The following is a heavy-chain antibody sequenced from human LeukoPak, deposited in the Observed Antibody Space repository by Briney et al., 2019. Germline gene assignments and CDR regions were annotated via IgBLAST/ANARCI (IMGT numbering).Heavy chain of an antibody. J-gene: IGHJ4*02. CDR3: AKDLENYYGSGSSIDY. Sequence: PGGSLRLSCAASGFTFSSYGMHWVRQAPGKGLEWVAVISYDGSNKYYADSAKGRFTISRDNSKNTLSLQMNSLRAEDTAVYYCAKDLENYYGSGSSIDYWGQGTRVTVSS. CDR1: GFTFSSYG. CDR2: ISYDGSNK. V-gene: IGHV3-30*18. D-gene: IGHD3-10*01.